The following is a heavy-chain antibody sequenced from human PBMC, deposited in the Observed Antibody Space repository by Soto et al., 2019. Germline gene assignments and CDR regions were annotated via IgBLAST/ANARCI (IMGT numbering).Heavy chain of an antibody. CDR2: IYYSRST. J-gene: IGHJ6*02. D-gene: IGHD2-21*01. Sequence: SETLSLTCTDSGGSISSYYWSWIRQPPGQGLEWIGYIYYSRSTNYNPSLKRRVTISVDTSKNQFSLKLSSVTAADTAVYYCARGMVVGYYGMDVWGQGTTVTVCS. CDR3: ARGMVVGYYGMDV. V-gene: IGHV4-59*01. CDR1: GGSISSYY.